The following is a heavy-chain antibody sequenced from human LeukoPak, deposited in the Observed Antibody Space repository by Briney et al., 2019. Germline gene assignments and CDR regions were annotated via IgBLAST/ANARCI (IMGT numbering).Heavy chain of an antibody. D-gene: IGHD3-10*01. V-gene: IGHV3-48*04. CDR2: ISSSTI. CDR1: GFTFSSYS. Sequence: GGSLRLSCAASGFTFSSYSMNWVRQAPGKGLEWVSYISSSTIYYADSVKGRFTISRDNAKNSLYLQMNSLRAEDTAVYYCARVFYGSGSYPSDYWGQGTLVTVSS. CDR3: ARVFYGSGSYPSDY. J-gene: IGHJ4*02.